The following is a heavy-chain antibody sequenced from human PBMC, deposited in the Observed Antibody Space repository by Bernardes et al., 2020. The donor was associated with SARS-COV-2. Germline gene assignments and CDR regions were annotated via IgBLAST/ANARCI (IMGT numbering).Heavy chain of an antibody. CDR1: GYTFTGYF. Sequence: ASEKVSCKGSGYTFTGYFMHWVRQAPGQRLEWMGWINPNTGGTNYAQKFQGRVTMTRDTSITTAYMELSRLGSDDTAIYYCARTRTTISTTGIPVDYWGQGTLVTVSS. CDR2: INPNTGGT. V-gene: IGHV1-2*02. CDR3: ARTRTTISTTGIPVDY. J-gene: IGHJ4*02. D-gene: IGHD2-21*02.